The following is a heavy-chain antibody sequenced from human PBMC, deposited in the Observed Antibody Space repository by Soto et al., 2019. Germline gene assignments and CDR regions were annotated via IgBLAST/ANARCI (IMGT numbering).Heavy chain of an antibody. D-gene: IGHD2-21*02. V-gene: IGHV3-30*18. CDR3: AKGTSGGDVLFYFEY. J-gene: IGHJ4*02. CDR1: GFTFSTYG. Sequence: GGSLRLSCAASGFTFSTYGMHWVRQAPGKGLEWVAVISYDGNNKYYADSVKGRFTISRDNSKNTLYLQMNSLRAEDTAVYYCAKGTSGGDVLFYFEYWGQGTLVTVSS. CDR2: ISYDGNNK.